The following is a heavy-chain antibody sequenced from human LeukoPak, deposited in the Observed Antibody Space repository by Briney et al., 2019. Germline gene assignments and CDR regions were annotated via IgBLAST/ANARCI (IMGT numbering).Heavy chain of an antibody. J-gene: IGHJ4*02. CDR2: ISWNSGSI. V-gene: IGHV3-9*01. Sequence: GGSLRLSCAVSGITLSNYGMTWVRQAPGKGLEWVAGISWNSGSIGYADSVKGRFTISRDNAKNSLYLQMNSLRAEDTALYYCAKGFGSGSYSRYYFDYWGQGTLVTVSS. D-gene: IGHD3-10*01. CDR1: GITLSNYG. CDR3: AKGFGSGSYSRYYFDY.